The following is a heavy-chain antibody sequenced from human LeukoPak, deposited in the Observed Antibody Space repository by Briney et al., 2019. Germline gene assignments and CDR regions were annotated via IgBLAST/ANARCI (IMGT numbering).Heavy chain of an antibody. D-gene: IGHD2-2*02. CDR3: ARDFADPLSLYPNYFDY. V-gene: IGHV4-30-2*01. J-gene: IGHJ4*02. Sequence: KPSETLSLTCTVSGGSISSGGYYWSWIRQPPGKGLEWIGYIYHSGSTYYNPSLKSRVTISVDRSKNQFSLKLSSVTAADTAVYYCARDFADPLSLYPNYFDYWGQGTLVTVSS. CDR1: GGSISSGGYY. CDR2: IYHSGST.